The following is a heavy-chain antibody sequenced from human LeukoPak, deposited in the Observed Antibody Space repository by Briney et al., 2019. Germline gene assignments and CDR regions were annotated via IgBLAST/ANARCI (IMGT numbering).Heavy chain of an antibody. CDR2: IKSKAGGGTI. Sequence: GGSLRLSCAASGFTFSDAWMNWVRQAPGKGLEWVGRIKSKAGGGTIDYAAPVKGRFTISRDDSKNTVYMQMNSLKTEDTAVYYCSYYYDSSGYVDYWGQGTLVTVSS. V-gene: IGHV3-15*01. CDR3: SYYYDSSGYVDY. CDR1: GFTFSDAW. J-gene: IGHJ4*02. D-gene: IGHD3-22*01.